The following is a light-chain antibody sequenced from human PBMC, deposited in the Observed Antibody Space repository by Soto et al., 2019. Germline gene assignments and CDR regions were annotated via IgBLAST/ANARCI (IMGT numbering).Light chain of an antibody. V-gene: IGLV2-14*03. CDR1: GSDVGAYDY. CDR2: DVT. CDR3: NSYTTSTTYV. J-gene: IGLJ1*01. Sequence: QSVLTQPASVSGSPGQWITISCTGTGSDVGAYDYVSWYQQHPGKAPKLMIYDVTNRPSGVSNRFSGSKSGNKASLTISGLQLDDEADYYCNSYTTSTTYVFGTGTKLTVL.